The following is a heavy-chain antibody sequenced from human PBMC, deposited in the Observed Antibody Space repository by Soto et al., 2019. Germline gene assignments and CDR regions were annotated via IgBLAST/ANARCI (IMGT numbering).Heavy chain of an antibody. D-gene: IGHD1-26*01. V-gene: IGHV3-13*01. CDR2: IGTAGDT. J-gene: IGHJ6*02. CDR3: AKGDIVGATGNYYYYGMDV. Sequence: GSLRLSCAASGFTFSSYDMHWVRQATGKGLEWVSAIGTAGDTYYPGSVKGRFTISRENAKNSLYLQMNSLRAEDTAVYYCAKGDIVGATGNYYYYGMDVWGQGTTVTVSS. CDR1: GFTFSSYD.